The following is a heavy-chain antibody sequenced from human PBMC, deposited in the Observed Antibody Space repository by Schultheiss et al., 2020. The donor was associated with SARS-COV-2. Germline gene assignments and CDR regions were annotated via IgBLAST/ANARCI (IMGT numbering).Heavy chain of an antibody. D-gene: IGHD4-17*01. Sequence: GGSLRLSCAASGFTFSSYAMHWVRQAPGKGLEWVAVISYDGSNKYYADSVKGRFTISRDNSKNTLYLQMNSLRAEDTAVYYCATSYGDYDFDYWGQGTLVTVSS. CDR3: ATSYGDYDFDY. J-gene: IGHJ4*02. CDR1: GFTFSSYA. CDR2: ISYDGSNK. V-gene: IGHV3-30-3*01.